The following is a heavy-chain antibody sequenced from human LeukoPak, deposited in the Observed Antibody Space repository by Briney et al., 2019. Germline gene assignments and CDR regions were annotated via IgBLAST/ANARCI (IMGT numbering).Heavy chain of an antibody. D-gene: IGHD1-26*01. Sequence: GGSLRLSCAASGFTFSSYAMSWVRQAPGKGLVWVSAISGSGGSAYYADSVKGRFTISRDNSKNTLFLQMNSLRAEDTAVYYCARVRRGALDYWGQGTLVTVSS. V-gene: IGHV3-23*01. CDR3: ARVRRGALDY. J-gene: IGHJ4*02. CDR2: ISGSGGSA. CDR1: GFTFSSYA.